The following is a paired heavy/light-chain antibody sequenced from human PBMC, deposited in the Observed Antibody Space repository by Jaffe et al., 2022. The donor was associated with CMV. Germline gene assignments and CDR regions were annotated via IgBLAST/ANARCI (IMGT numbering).Heavy chain of an antibody. CDR1: GGSISSYY. D-gene: IGHD6-13*01. Sequence: QVQLQESGPGLVKPSETLSLTCTVSGGSISSYYWSWIRQPPGKGLEWIGYIYYSGSTNYNPSLKSRVTISVDTSKNQFSLKLSSVTAADTAVYYCARGTGYSSSWYKPPDYYYMDVWGKGTTVTVSS. V-gene: IGHV4-59*01. CDR2: IYYSGST. J-gene: IGHJ6*03. CDR3: ARGTGYSSSWYKPPDYYYMDV.
Light chain of an antibody. J-gene: IGKJ2*01. Sequence: IQLTQSPSSLSASVGDRVTITCRASQGISSYLAWYQQKPGKAPKLLIYAASTLQSGVPSRFSGSGSGTDFTLTISSLQPEDFATYYCQQLVYTFGQGTKLEIK. V-gene: IGKV1-9*01. CDR2: AAS. CDR1: QGISSY. CDR3: QQLVYT.